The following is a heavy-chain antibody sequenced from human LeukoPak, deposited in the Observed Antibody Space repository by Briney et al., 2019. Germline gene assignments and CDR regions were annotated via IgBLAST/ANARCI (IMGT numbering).Heavy chain of an antibody. D-gene: IGHD4-11*01. CDR1: GFTFSAYA. V-gene: IGHV3-23*01. CDR3: VKQRPPFTVTTHFDY. CDR2: SSGSGGIT. J-gene: IGHJ4*02. Sequence: GGSLRLSCAASGFTFSAYAMSWVRQAPGKGLEWVSASSGSGGITYYADSVKGRFTISRDSSKNTLYLQMNSLRAEDTAVYYCVKQRPPFTVTTHFDYWGQGTLVTVSS.